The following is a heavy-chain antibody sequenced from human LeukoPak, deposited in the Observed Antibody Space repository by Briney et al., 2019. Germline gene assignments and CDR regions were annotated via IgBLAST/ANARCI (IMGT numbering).Heavy chain of an antibody. CDR1: GYTFTVYY. J-gene: IGHJ5*02. CDR3: ARGGVLRFLELGWFDP. Sequence: ASGTVCFTAAGYTFTVYYMHWVRQAPGQGQEWMGWINPNSGGTNYAQKFQGRVTMTRDTSISTAYMELSRLRSDDTAVYYCARGGVLRFLELGWFDPWGQGTLVTVSS. D-gene: IGHD3-3*01. V-gene: IGHV1-2*02. CDR2: INPNSGGT.